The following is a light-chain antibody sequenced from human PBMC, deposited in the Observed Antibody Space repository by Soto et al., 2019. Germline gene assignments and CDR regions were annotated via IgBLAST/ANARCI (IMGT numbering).Light chain of an antibody. Sequence: EIVMTQSPATLSVSPGERATLSCRASQSISTNLAWYQQKPGQAPRLLISGASTRATGIAARFSGSGSGTDFTLTISRLEPEDFAVYYCQQYGNSPITFGQGTRLEI. CDR2: GAS. J-gene: IGKJ5*01. CDR3: QQYGNSPIT. V-gene: IGKV3-15*01. CDR1: QSISTN.